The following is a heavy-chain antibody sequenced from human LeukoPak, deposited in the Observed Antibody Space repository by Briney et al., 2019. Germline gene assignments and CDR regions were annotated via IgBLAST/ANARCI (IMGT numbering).Heavy chain of an antibody. CDR2: IIPILGIA. V-gene: IGHV1-69*04. J-gene: IGHJ4*02. D-gene: IGHD3-22*01. Sequence: SVKVSCKASGGTFSSYAISWVRQAPGQGLEWMGRIIPILGIANYAQKFQGRVTITADKSTSTAYMELSSLRSEDTAAYYCAYGYDSSGHPDYWGQGTLVTVSS. CDR3: AYGYDSSGHPDY. CDR1: GGTFSSYA.